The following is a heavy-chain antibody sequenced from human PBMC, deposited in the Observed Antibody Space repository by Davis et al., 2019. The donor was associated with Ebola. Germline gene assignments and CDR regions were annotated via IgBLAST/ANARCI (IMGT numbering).Heavy chain of an antibody. Sequence: AASVKVSCKASGGTFSSYAISWVRQAPGQGLEWMGGVIPIFGTANYAQKFQGRVAITADKSTSTAYMELSSLRSEDTAVYYCARGLGYCSGGSCYSGSFDYWGQGTLVTVSS. D-gene: IGHD2-15*01. CDR2: VIPIFGTA. CDR3: ARGLGYCSGGSCYSGSFDY. CDR1: GGTFSSYA. J-gene: IGHJ4*02. V-gene: IGHV1-69*06.